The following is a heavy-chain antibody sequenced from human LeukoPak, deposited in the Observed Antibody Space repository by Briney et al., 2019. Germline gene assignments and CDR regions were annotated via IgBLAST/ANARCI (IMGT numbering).Heavy chain of an antibody. J-gene: IGHJ5*02. V-gene: IGHV4-38-2*02. Sequence: SETLSLTCTVSGYSISSGYYWSWIRQPPGKGLEWIGEINHSGSTNYNPSLKSRVTISVDTSKNQFSLKLSSVTAADTAVYYCARLGSSGYYLWGQGTLVTVSS. CDR2: INHSGST. CDR3: ARLGSSGYYL. CDR1: GYSISSGYY. D-gene: IGHD3-22*01.